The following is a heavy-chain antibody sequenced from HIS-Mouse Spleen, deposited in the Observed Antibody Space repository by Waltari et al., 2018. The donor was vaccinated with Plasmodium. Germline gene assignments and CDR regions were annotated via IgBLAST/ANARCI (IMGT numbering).Heavy chain of an antibody. Sequence: QVQLVESGGGVVQPGGSLSLSCAASGFTFSSYGMHWVRQAPGKGLEWVAVISYDGSNKYYADSVKGRFTISRDNSKNTLYLQMNSLRAEDTAVYYCAKILSYSSSPEDYWGQGTLVTVSS. D-gene: IGHD6-6*01. J-gene: IGHJ4*02. CDR3: AKILSYSSSPEDY. CDR2: ISYDGSNK. CDR1: GFTFSSYG. V-gene: IGHV3-30*18.